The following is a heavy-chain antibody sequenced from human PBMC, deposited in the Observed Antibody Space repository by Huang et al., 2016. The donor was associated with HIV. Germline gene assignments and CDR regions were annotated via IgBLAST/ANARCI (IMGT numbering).Heavy chain of an antibody. J-gene: IGHJ6*03. CDR2: GKSDGRDA. V-gene: IGHV3-74*01. CDR1: GFTFRNHW. CDR3: AKNPSITAVDSDYYYYYMDV. Sequence: EVQLVESGGGLVQPGGSLRLSCAASGFTFRNHWMHWVRRGPGKGLAWVSSGKSDGRDASHAGSVKGRFTSTRDNAANTVHLHMNSQRAEDTAVYFCAKNPSITAVDSDYYYYYMDVWGKGTTVTVS. D-gene: IGHD6-13*01.